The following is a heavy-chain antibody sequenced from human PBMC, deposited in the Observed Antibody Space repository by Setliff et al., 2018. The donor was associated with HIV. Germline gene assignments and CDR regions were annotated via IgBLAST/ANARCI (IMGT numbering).Heavy chain of an antibody. D-gene: IGHD6-13*01. CDR2: TFHRSKWYS. Sequence: SQTLSLTCAIAAGDRVSNYSAAWNWIRQSPSRGLEWLGRTFHRSKWYSDYAESVRSRITINPDTSKNQLSLQLHSVTPVDTAVYYCARSITTAGTVFDYWGQGTLVTVSS. V-gene: IGHV6-1*01. J-gene: IGHJ4*02. CDR1: AGDRVSNYSAA. CDR3: ARSITTAGTVFDY.